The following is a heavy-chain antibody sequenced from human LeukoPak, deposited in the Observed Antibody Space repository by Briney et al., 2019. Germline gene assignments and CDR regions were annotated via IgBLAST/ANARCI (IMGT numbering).Heavy chain of an antibody. Sequence: PSETLSLTCTVSGGSISSSSYYWGWIRQPPGKGLEWIGSIYYSGSTYYNPSLKSRVTISVDTSKNQFSLKLSSVTAADTAVYYCARPAGIAAAGQFDPWGQGILVTVSS. V-gene: IGHV4-39*01. J-gene: IGHJ5*02. CDR2: IYYSGST. CDR1: GGSISSSSYY. CDR3: ARPAGIAAAGQFDP. D-gene: IGHD6-13*01.